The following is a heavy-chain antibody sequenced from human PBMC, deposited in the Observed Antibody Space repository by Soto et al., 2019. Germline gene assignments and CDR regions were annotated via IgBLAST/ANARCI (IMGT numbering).Heavy chain of an antibody. D-gene: IGHD6-19*01. CDR2: ISYDGSNK. CDR3: ARDIRXLRGWLAHPYYYYGMDV. CDR1: GFTFSSYA. Sequence: RLSCAASGFTFSSYAMHLVRQAPGKGLEWVAVISYDGSNKYYADSVKGRFTISRDNSKNTLYLQMNSLRAEDTAVYYCARDIRXLRGWLAHPYYYYGMDVWGQGTTVTVSS. J-gene: IGHJ6*02. V-gene: IGHV3-30-3*01.